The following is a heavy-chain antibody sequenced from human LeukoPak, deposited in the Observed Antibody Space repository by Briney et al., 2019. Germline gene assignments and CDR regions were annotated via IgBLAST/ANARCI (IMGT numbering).Heavy chain of an antibody. CDR3: ARMEEQLGTTLYYYYYMDV. D-gene: IGHD6-13*01. V-gene: IGHV3-30*04. CDR1: GFTFSSYA. CDR2: ISYDGSNK. Sequence: GGSLRLSCAASGFTFSSYAMHWVRQAPGKGLEWVAVISYDGSNKYYADSVKGRFTISRDNAKNSLYLQMNSLRAEDTAVYYCARMEEQLGTTLYYYYYMDVWGKGTTVTVSS. J-gene: IGHJ6*03.